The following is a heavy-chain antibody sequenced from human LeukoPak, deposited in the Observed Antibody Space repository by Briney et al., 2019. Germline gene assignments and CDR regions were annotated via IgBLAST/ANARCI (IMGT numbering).Heavy chain of an antibody. V-gene: IGHV3-23*01. CDR3: ANYPYSSSQDY. D-gene: IGHD6-13*01. Sequence: HPGQSLRLSCAASGFTFSSYAMSWVRQAPGKGLEWVSGITGSGGTTHHADSVKGRFTISRDNSKNTLFLQMNSLRAEDTAVYYCANYPYSSSQDYWGQGTLVTVSS. J-gene: IGHJ4*02. CDR1: GFTFSSYA. CDR2: ITGSGGTT.